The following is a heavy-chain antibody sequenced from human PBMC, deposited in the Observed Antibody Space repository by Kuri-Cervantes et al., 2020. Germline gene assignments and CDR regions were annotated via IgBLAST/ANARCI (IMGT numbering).Heavy chain of an antibody. J-gene: IGHJ4*02. CDR2: IHPGSSTI. Sequence: ETLSLTCTASGLAFNTYSMNWVRQAPGKGLEWISYIHPGSSTIYYADSVKGRFTISRDNAKNSLYLQMNSLRAEDTAVYYCASQYSSSWYLTDWGQGTLVTVSS. CDR1: GLAFNTYS. D-gene: IGHD6-13*01. CDR3: ASQYSSSWYLTD. V-gene: IGHV3-48*04.